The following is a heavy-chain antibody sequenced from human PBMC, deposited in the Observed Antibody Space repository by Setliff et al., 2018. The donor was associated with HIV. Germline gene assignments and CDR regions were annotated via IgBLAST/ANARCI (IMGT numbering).Heavy chain of an antibody. CDR1: GYTFTEFY. Sequence: ASVKVSCKASGYTFTEFYVHWVRQAPGEGLEWIGWIYPNTGGTNYAQKFQGRVTMTRDTSIRTAYMELRMLTSDDTAMYYCARRASKASLDYWGQGTLVTVSS. J-gene: IGHJ4*02. V-gene: IGHV1-2*02. CDR3: ARRASKASLDY. CDR2: IYPNTGGT.